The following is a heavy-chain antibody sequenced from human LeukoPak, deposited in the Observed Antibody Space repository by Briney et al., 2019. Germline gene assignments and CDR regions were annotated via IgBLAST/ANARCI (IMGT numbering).Heavy chain of an antibody. CDR3: AKDSTHDYFYNYMDA. Sequence: PGGSLRLSCAASGFTFSSYAMSWVRQAPGKGLEWVSAITGSGDSTYYADSVKGRFTISRDNSKNTLYLQMKSLGAEDTALYYCAKDSTHDYFYNYMDAWGKGTTVTVTS. V-gene: IGHV3-23*01. CDR2: ITGSGDST. J-gene: IGHJ6*03. CDR1: GFTFSSYA. D-gene: IGHD5/OR15-5a*01.